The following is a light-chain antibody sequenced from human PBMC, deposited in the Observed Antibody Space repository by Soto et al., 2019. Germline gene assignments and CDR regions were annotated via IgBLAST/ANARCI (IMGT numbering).Light chain of an antibody. V-gene: IGKV1-16*01. CDR1: QGVSTF. CDR3: QQYNVYPFT. CDR2: FAS. Sequence: DIQMPQSPSSLSASLGDRVTITCRASQGVSTFLAWFQQKPGKAPKSLIYFASSLQSGVPSRFSGSGSGTDFTLTISSLQPEDFATYYCQQYNVYPFTFGGGTKVEIK. J-gene: IGKJ4*01.